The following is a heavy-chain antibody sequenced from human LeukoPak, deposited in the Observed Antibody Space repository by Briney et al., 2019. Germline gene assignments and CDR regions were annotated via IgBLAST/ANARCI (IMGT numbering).Heavy chain of an antibody. V-gene: IGHV3-7*01. Sequence: GGSLRLSCAASGFTFSSYWMSWVRQAPGKGLEWVANIKQDGSEKYYVDSVKGRFTIYRDNAKNSLYLQMNSLRAEDTAVYYCARRKVVVGASTDAFDIWGQGTMVTVSS. CDR1: GFTFSSYW. J-gene: IGHJ3*02. CDR3: ARRKVVVGASTDAFDI. D-gene: IGHD2-15*01. CDR2: IKQDGSEK.